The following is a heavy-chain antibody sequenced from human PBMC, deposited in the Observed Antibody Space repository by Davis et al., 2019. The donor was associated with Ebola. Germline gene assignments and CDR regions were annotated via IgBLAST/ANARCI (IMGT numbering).Heavy chain of an antibody. V-gene: IGHV1-3*01. CDR2: INAGNGNT. CDR3: ARWGGGYYEHYGLDV. CDR1: GYTFTSYA. Sequence: AASVKVSCKASGYTFTSYAMHWVRQAPAQRLEWLGWINAGNGNTKYSAKFQGRVTITRDTSARTAYVELSSLISEDTAVYYCARWGGGYYEHYGLDVWGQGTTVTVSS. D-gene: IGHD3-16*01. J-gene: IGHJ6*02.